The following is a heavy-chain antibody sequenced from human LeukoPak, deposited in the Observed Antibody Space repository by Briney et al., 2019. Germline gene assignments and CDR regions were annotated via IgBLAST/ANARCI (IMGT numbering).Heavy chain of an antibody. J-gene: IGHJ5*02. CDR1: GYTFTSYG. Sequence: ASVKVSCKASGYTFTSYGISWVRQAPGQGLEWMGWISAYNGNTNYAQKLQGRVTMTTDTSTSTAYIELRSLRSDDTAVYYCARQVVVAATVWFDPWGQGTLVTVSS. CDR3: ARQVVVAATVWFDP. CDR2: ISAYNGNT. V-gene: IGHV1-18*01. D-gene: IGHD2-15*01.